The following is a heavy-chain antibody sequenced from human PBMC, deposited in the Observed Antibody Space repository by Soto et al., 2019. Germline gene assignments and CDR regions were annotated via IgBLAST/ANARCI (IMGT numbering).Heavy chain of an antibody. CDR1: GFPFSIFS. CDR3: ARPRGPRGYDLMDY. Sequence: EVQVVESGGGLVKPGGSLRLACVVSGFPFSIFSWNWVRQAPGKGLEWVSSINPSSGSVFYAESVKGRFTISRDNAKNSLYLQMNSLRAEDTAVYYCARPRGPRGYDLMDYWGQGTLVTVSS. CDR2: INPSSGSV. V-gene: IGHV3-21*02. J-gene: IGHJ4*02. D-gene: IGHD5-12*01.